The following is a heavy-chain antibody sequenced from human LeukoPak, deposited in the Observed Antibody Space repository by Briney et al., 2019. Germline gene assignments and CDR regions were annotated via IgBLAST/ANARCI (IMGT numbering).Heavy chain of an antibody. J-gene: IGHJ4*02. Sequence: GGSLRLSCAASGFTFSSYSMNWVRQAPGKGLEWVAVISYDGSNKYYADSVKGRFTISRDNSKNTLYLQMNSLRAEDTAVYYCASPSGYRRPFDYWGQGTLVTVSS. V-gene: IGHV3-30*03. D-gene: IGHD3-3*01. CDR3: ASPSGYRRPFDY. CDR1: GFTFSSYS. CDR2: ISYDGSNK.